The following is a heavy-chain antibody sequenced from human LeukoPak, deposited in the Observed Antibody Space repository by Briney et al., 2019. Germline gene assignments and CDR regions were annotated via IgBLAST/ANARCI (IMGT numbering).Heavy chain of an antibody. CDR2: ISGSDPGT. D-gene: IGHD2-15*01. V-gene: IGHV3-23*01. CDR1: GFMFSKYA. Sequence: GGSLRLSYAASGFMFSKYAMSWVRQAPGRRLEWVSAISGSDPGTYYADSVKGRFTISRDNSKNTLFLQMNSLSAEDTAIYYCTKAPVNSCLGAFCYPFDSWGQGTLVTVSS. CDR3: TKAPVNSCLGAFCYPFDS. J-gene: IGHJ4*02.